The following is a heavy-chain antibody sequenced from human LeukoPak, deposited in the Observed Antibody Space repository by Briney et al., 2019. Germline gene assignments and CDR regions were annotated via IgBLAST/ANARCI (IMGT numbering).Heavy chain of an antibody. D-gene: IGHD2-2*01. Sequence: ASVKVSCKASGYTFTNYGITWVRQAPGQGLEWMGWISAYNGNTKYAQKLQGRVTMTTDTSTSTAYMDLRSLRSDDTAVYYCARDGESQSHLLQDFDYWGQGTLVTVSS. CDR2: ISAYNGNT. V-gene: IGHV1-18*01. CDR3: ARDGESQSHLLQDFDY. J-gene: IGHJ4*02. CDR1: GYTFTNYG.